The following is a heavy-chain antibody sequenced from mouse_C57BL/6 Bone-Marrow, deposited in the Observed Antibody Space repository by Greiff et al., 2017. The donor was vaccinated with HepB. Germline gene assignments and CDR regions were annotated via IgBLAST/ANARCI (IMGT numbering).Heavy chain of an antibody. Sequence: EVKLVESGGGLVKPGGSLKLSCAASGFTFSSYAMSWVRQTPEKRLEWVATISDGGSYTYYPDNVKGRFTISRDNAKNNLYLQMSHLKSEDTAMYYCARDGVFYDSYLYYYGMDYWGQGTSVTVSS. V-gene: IGHV5-4*01. CDR3: ARDGVFYDSYLYYYGMDY. D-gene: IGHD2-3*01. J-gene: IGHJ4*01. CDR2: ISDGGSYT. CDR1: GFTFSSYA.